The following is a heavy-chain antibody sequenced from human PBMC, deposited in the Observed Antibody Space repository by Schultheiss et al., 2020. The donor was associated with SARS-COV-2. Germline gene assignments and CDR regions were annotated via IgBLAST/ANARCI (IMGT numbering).Heavy chain of an antibody. CDR2: IYTCGST. J-gene: IGHJ4*02. V-gene: IGHV3-66*01. CDR3: AREGVDSGSYYG. CDR1: GFTFSSYD. Sequence: GGSLRLSCAASGFTFSSYDMNWVRQAPGKGLEWVSIIYTCGSTYYADSVKGRFTISRENAKNSLYLQMNSLRAGDKAVYYCAREGVDSGSYYGWGQGTLVTVSS. D-gene: IGHD1-26*01.